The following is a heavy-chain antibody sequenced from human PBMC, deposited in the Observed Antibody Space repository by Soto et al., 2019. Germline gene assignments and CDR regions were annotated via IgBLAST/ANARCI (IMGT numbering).Heavy chain of an antibody. J-gene: IGHJ5*02. V-gene: IGHV1-69*12. CDR3: ARPIQYYFDTSAQSAWFDP. CDR1: GGTFGSYA. Sequence: QFQLVQSGAEVKKPGSSVKVSCKTSGGTFGSYAISWVRQAPGQGLEWMGGIIPIFSTPNYAQKFQGRVTITADESTSTAYMELSSLRSEDTAVYYCARPIQYYFDTSAQSAWFDPWGQGTLVTVSS. CDR2: IIPIFSTP. D-gene: IGHD3-22*01.